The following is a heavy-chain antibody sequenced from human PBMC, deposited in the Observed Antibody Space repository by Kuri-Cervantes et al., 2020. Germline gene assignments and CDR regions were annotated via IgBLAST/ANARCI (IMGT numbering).Heavy chain of an antibody. CDR1: GFSFRNYG. CDR2: ISYDGVNK. D-gene: IGHD6-19*01. CDR3: ARGTPAGYSSGWYGPYYYGMDV. J-gene: IGHJ6*02. Sequence: GESLKISCAVSGFSFRNYGIHWVRQAPGKGLEWVAVISYDGVNKYYADSVKGRFTISRDNAKNSLYLQMNSLRAEDTAVYYCARGTPAGYSSGWYGPYYYGMDVWGQGTTVTVSS. V-gene: IGHV3-30*03.